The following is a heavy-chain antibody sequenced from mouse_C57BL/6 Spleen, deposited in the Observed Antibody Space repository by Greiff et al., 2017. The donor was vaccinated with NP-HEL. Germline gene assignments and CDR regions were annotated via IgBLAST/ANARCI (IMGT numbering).Heavy chain of an antibody. J-gene: IGHJ4*01. CDR1: GYTFTEYT. D-gene: IGHD4-1*01. V-gene: IGHV1-62-2*01. CDR3: ARHVTGSYAMDY. CDR2: FYPGSGST. Sequence: QVQLQQSGAELAKPGASVKLSCKASGYTFTEYTIHWVKQRSGQGLEWIGWFYPGSGSTKYNEKFKDKATLTADKSSSTVYMELSRLTSEDSAVYCCARHVTGSYAMDYWGQGTSVTVSS.